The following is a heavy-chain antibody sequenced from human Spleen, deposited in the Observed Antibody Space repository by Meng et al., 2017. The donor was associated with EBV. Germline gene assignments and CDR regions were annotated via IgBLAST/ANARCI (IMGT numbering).Heavy chain of an antibody. V-gene: IGHV1-69-2*01. Sequence: EGQRVQSGAEVKKPGATVRVSCKVSGYTFTDYSLHWVQQAPGKGLEWMGVVDPENGERIYTKKFQGRVTITADTSTDTSYMDLSSLSFEDTAIYYCATEVGFRSFDYWGQGTLVTVSS. CDR1: GYTFTDYS. J-gene: IGHJ4*02. CDR3: ATEVGFRSFDY. D-gene: IGHD2-15*01. CDR2: VDPENGER.